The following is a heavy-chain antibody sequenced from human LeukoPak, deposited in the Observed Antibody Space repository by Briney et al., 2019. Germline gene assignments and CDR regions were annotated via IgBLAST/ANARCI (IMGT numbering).Heavy chain of an antibody. J-gene: IGHJ4*02. Sequence: PSETLSLTCSVSGVSISSCTYSWGWIRQPPGKGLEWIGSFSCSGSTYYNPSLKSRVTISVDTSKSQFSLYMDSVTAADTAVYYCARDWNRYAYWGQGTLVTVSS. CDR1: GVSISSCTYS. CDR2: FSCSGST. CDR3: ARDWNRYAY. V-gene: IGHV4-39*07. D-gene: IGHD1-1*01.